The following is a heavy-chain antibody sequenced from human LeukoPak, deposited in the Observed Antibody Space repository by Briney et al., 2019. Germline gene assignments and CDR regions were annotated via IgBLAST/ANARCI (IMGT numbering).Heavy chain of an antibody. V-gene: IGHV5-10-1*04. J-gene: IGHJ5*02. CDR3: ATSLGYCSSTSCQNWFDP. CDR2: IDPSDSYN. CDR1: GYNFTNYW. Sequence: GESLKISCKGSGYNFTNYWISWVRQMPGKGLEWMGTIDPSDSYNNYSPSFQGQVTISADKSISTAYLQWSSLKASDTAMYYCATSLGYCSSTSCQNWFDPWGQGTLVTVSS. D-gene: IGHD2-2*01.